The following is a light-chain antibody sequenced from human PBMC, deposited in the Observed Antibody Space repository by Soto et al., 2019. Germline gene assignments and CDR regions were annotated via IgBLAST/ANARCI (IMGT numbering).Light chain of an antibody. V-gene: IGKV1-27*01. CDR3: QKYNSAPAWT. CDR2: AAS. J-gene: IGKJ1*01. Sequence: DIQMTQSPSSLSASVGDRVTITCRASQGISNYLAWYQQKPGKVPKLLIYAASTLQSGVPSRFSGSGSRTDFTLTISSLQPEDVATYFCQKYNSAPAWTFGQGTKVEIQ. CDR1: QGISNY.